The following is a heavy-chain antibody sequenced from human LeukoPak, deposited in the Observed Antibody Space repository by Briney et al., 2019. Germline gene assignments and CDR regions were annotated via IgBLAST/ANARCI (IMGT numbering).Heavy chain of an antibody. CDR2: INHSGST. V-gene: IGHV4-34*01. CDR1: GGSFSGYY. D-gene: IGHD6-6*01. CDR3: ARGIRIAARPGGYYYGMDV. Sequence: SETLSLTCAVYGGSFSGYYWSWIRQPPGKGLEWIGEINHSGSTNYNPSLKSRVTISVDTSKNQFSLKLSSATAADTAVYYCARGIRIAARPGGYYYGMDVWGQGTTVTVSS. J-gene: IGHJ6*02.